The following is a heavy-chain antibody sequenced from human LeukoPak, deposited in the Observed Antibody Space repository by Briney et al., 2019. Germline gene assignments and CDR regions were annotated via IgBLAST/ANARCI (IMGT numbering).Heavy chain of an antibody. J-gene: IGHJ4*02. D-gene: IGHD6-19*01. CDR1: GFTFSSYA. Sequence: GGSLRLFCAASGFTFSSYAMSWVRQAPGQGLEWVSAISDSGGNTYYADSVKGRFTISRDNSKNTLYLQMNSLRAEDTAVYYCAKQDIRSSAWYDWGQGTLVTVSS. CDR2: ISDSGGNT. CDR3: AKQDIRSSAWYD. V-gene: IGHV3-23*01.